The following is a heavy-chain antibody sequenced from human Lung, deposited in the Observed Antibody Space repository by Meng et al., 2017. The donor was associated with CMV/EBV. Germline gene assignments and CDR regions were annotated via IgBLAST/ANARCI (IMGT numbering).Heavy chain of an antibody. J-gene: IGHJ3*01. D-gene: IGHD2-21*01. V-gene: IGHV1-2*02. CDR3: ARVQFLETANDAFDL. CDR1: GYTFIGYY. Sequence: ASVKVSCKASGYTFIGYYMHWVRQAPGQGLEWMGWIHPYTGDTNYAQKFQGRVIMTRDMSINTVYMELSRLRSDDTAGYYCARVQFLETANDAFDLWGQGXMVTVSS. CDR2: IHPYTGDT.